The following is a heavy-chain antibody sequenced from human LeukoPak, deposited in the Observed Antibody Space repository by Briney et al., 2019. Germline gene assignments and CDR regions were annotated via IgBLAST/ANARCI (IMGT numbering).Heavy chain of an antibody. Sequence: PGGSLRLSCAASGFTFSSYGMSWVRQAPGKGLEWVSAISGSGGSTYYADSVKGRFTISRDNSKNTLYLQMNSLRAEDTAVYYCAKHSRQKIAAAYYFDYWGQGTLVTVSS. J-gene: IGHJ4*02. CDR2: ISGSGGST. D-gene: IGHD6-13*01. CDR3: AKHSRQKIAAAYYFDY. V-gene: IGHV3-23*01. CDR1: GFTFSSYG.